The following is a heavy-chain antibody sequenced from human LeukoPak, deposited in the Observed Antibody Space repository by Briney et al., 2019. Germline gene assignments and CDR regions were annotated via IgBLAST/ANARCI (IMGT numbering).Heavy chain of an antibody. V-gene: IGHV3-74*01. D-gene: IGHD2-2*01. CDR2: INSDGSST. J-gene: IGHJ4*02. Sequence: GGSLRLSCAASGFTFSSYWMHWVRQVPGKGQVWVSRINSDGSSTNYADSVKGRFTISRDNAKNTLYLQMNSLRAEDTAVYYCAKTISSSSTSCFLYWGQGTLVTVSS. CDR1: GFTFSSYW. CDR3: AKTISSSSTSCFLY.